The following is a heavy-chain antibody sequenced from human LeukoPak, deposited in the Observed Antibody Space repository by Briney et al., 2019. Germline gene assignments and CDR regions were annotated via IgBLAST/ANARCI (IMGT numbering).Heavy chain of an antibody. V-gene: IGHV3-23*01. CDR1: GFFFSNYG. CDR2: IGGSGDRT. D-gene: IGHD6-13*01. Sequence: HPGGSLRLSCEASGFFFSNYGMNWVRLTPGKGLEWVSGIGGSGDRTYYADSVKGRFTISRDNSKNTMYLQMNSLRVEDTAVYYCASPQAVGYWGQGTLVTVSS. CDR3: ASPQAVGY. J-gene: IGHJ4*02.